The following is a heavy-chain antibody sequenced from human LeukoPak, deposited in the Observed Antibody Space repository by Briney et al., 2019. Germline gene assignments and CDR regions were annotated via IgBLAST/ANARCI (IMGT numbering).Heavy chain of an antibody. CDR3: AKAGYSSSWYPTAPFDY. CDR2: ISWNSGSI. V-gene: IGHV3-9*01. D-gene: IGHD6-13*01. CDR1: GFTFDDYA. J-gene: IGHJ4*03. Sequence: PGGSLRLSCAASGFTFDDYAMHWVRQAPGKGLEWVSGISWNSGSIGYADSVKGRFTISRDNAKNSLYLQMNSLRAEDTALYYCAKAGYSSSWYPTAPFDYWGQGTMVTVSS.